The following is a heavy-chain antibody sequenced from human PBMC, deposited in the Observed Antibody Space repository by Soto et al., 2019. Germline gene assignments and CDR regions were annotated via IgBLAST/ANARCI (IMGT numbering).Heavy chain of an antibody. Sequence: QVQLVESGGGVVQPGRSLRLSCAASGFTFSNYPRHGARQAPGRGLEWVAVLSYDGSNKFYADSVKGRFTISRDSSKNTLYLQMNSLRGEDTAVYYCARDGAYYFDYWGQGTLVTVSS. CDR2: LSYDGSNK. D-gene: IGHD1-26*01. CDR1: GFTFSNYP. V-gene: IGHV3-30-3*01. CDR3: ARDGAYYFDY. J-gene: IGHJ4*02.